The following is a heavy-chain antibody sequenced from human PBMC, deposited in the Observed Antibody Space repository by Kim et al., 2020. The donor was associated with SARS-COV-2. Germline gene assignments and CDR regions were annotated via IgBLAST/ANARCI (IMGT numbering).Heavy chain of an antibody. CDR1: GGSFSGYY. J-gene: IGHJ5*02. D-gene: IGHD6-6*01. Sequence: SETLSLTCAVYGGSFSGYYWSWIRQPPGKGLEWIGEINHSGSTNYNPSLKSRVTISVDTSKNQFSLKLSSVTAAVTAVYYCARGRSSRIAARRWFDPWGQGTLVTVSS. CDR2: INHSGST. CDR3: ARGRSSRIAARRWFDP. V-gene: IGHV4-34*01.